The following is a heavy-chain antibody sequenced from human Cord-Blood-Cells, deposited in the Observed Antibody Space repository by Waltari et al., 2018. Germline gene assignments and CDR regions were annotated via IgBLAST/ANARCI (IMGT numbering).Heavy chain of an antibody. V-gene: IGHV4-34*01. Sequence: QVQLQQWGAGLLKPSETLSLTCAVYGGSFSGYYWSWIRQPPGKGLEWIGEINHSGSTNYNRSLKSRVTISVDTSKNQFSLKLSSVTAADTAVYYCARGVIAAAATDAFDIWGQGTMVTVSS. CDR1: GGSFSGYY. CDR3: ARGVIAAAATDAFDI. D-gene: IGHD6-13*01. CDR2: INHSGST. J-gene: IGHJ3*02.